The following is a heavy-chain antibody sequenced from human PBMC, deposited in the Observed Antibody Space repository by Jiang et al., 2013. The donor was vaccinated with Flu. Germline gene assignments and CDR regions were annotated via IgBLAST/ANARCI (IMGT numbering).Heavy chain of an antibody. CDR2: IWYDGSNK. V-gene: IGHV3-33*01. CDR1: GFTFSSYG. Sequence: VQLLESGGGVVQPGRSLRLSCAASGFTFSSYGMHWVRQAPGKGLEWVAVIWYDGSNKYYADSVKGRFTISRDYSKNTLYLQMNSLRAEDTAVYYCARDLIVGATGAGYWGQGTLVTVSS. D-gene: IGHD1-26*01. J-gene: IGHJ4*02. CDR3: ARDLIVGATGAGY.